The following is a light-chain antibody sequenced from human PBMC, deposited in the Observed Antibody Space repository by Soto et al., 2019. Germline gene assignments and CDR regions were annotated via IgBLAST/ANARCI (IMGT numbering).Light chain of an antibody. J-gene: IGKJ1*01. V-gene: IGKV3-20*01. CDR1: QSVSSSS. Sequence: EIVLTQSPGTLSLSPGERATLSCRASQSVSSSSLAWYQQKPGQAPRLLIYGASSRATGIPDRFSGSDSGTDFTLTIIRLEPEDFAVYYCQQYNSSPRTFGQGTKVDIK. CDR3: QQYNSSPRT. CDR2: GAS.